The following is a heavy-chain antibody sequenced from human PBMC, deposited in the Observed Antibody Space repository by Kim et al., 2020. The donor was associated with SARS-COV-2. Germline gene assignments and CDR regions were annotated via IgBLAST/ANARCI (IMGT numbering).Heavy chain of an antibody. CDR3: ASTLWFGELLGSFDAFDI. Sequence: GESLKISCKGSGYSFTSYWISWVRQMPGKGLEWMGRIDPSDSYTNYSPSFQGHVTISADKSISTAYLQWSSLKASDTAMYYCASTLWFGELLGSFDAFDIWGQGTMVTVSS. CDR1: GYSFTSYW. CDR2: IDPSDSYT. D-gene: IGHD3-10*01. V-gene: IGHV5-10-1*01. J-gene: IGHJ3*02.